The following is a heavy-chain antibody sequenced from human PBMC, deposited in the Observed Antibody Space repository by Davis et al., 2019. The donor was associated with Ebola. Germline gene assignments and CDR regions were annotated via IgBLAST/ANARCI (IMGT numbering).Heavy chain of an antibody. Sequence: SETLSLTCAVSGGSFSGYYWSWSRQPPGKGLEWIGAINHSGSTNYNPSLKSLVTISGDTSKNQFSLKLSSVTAADTAVYYWARGGYGYGMDVWGQGTTVTVSS. V-gene: IGHV4-34*01. J-gene: IGHJ6*02. CDR3: ARGGYGYGMDV. CDR1: GGSFSGYY. D-gene: IGHD3-10*01. CDR2: INHSGST.